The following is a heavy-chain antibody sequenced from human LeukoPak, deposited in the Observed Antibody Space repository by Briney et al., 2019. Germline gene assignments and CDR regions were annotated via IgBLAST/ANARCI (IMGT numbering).Heavy chain of an antibody. CDR1: GGSINIGGFY. CDR2: IYFSGST. J-gene: IGHJ3*02. CDR3: ATASVGDYAFDI. Sequence: SETLSLTCTVSGGSINIGGFYGRWIRQHPGKLERIGYIYFSGSTYYNPSLKSRVTLSIDTSKNQFSLKLSSVTAADTAMYYCATASVGDYAFDIWGQGTMVTVSA. V-gene: IGHV4-31*03.